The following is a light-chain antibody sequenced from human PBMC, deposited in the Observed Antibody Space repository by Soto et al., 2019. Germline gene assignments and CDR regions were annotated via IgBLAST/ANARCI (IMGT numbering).Light chain of an antibody. Sequence: DVVMTQSPATLAVSLGERAAINCKSSQNLLFTSNNKNSLAWYQQKPGQPPKLLIYWASTRESAAPDRFSGSGSGRDFTLTISSLQAEDVAVYYCQQYHTTPNTFGQGTKLEIK. CDR3: QQYHTTPNT. CDR1: QNLLFTSNNKNS. CDR2: WAS. J-gene: IGKJ2*01. V-gene: IGKV4-1*01.